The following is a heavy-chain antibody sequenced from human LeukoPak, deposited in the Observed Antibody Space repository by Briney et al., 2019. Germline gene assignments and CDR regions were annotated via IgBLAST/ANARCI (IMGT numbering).Heavy chain of an antibody. D-gene: IGHD3-10*01. CDR3: ARDPLYYGSGPY. CDR2: IYTSGST. V-gene: IGHV4-4*07. Sequence: SETLSLTCTVSGGSISSYYWSWIRQPAGKGLEWIGRIYTSGSTYYNPSLKSRVTISVDTSKNQFSLKLSSVTAADTAVYYCARDPLYYGSGPYWGQGTLVTVSS. J-gene: IGHJ4*02. CDR1: GGSISSYY.